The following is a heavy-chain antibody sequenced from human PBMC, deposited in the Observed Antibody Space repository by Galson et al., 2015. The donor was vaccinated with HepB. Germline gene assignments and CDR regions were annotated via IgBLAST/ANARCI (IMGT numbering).Heavy chain of an antibody. CDR1: GFTFSSYG. J-gene: IGHJ6*03. Sequence: SLRLSCAASGFTFSSYGMHWVRQAPGKGLEWVAVIWYDGSNKYYADSVKGRFTISRDNSKNTLYLQMNSLRAEDTAVYYCARDRGQATVTMEYYMDVWGKGTTVTVSS. CDR2: IWYDGSNK. CDR3: ARDRGQATVTMEYYMDV. D-gene: IGHD4-17*01. V-gene: IGHV3-33*01.